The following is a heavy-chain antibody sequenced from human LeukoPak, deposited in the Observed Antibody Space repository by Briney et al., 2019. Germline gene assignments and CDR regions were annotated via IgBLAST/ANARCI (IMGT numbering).Heavy chain of an antibody. J-gene: IGHJ4*02. D-gene: IGHD4-17*01. V-gene: IGHV4-59*01. CDR1: GGSITSYY. CDR3: ARDSDQYGDPNFDY. CDR2: TYTSGST. Sequence: SETLSLTCTVSGGSITSYYWSWIRQPPGKGLEWIGYTYTSGSTNYNPSLKSRVTISVDTSKNQFSLKLSSVTAADTAVYYCARDSDQYGDPNFDYWGQGTLVTVSS.